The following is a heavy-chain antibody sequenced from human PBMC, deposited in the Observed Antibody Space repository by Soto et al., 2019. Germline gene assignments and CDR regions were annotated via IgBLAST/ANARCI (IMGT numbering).Heavy chain of an antibody. D-gene: IGHD5-18*01. CDR3: AKDRNGYSYGPRPFDY. V-gene: IGHV3-23*01. CDR1: GFTFSSYA. J-gene: IGHJ4*02. CDR2: ISGSGGST. Sequence: EVQLLESGGGLVQPGGSLRLSCAASGFTFSSYAMSWVRQAPGKGLEWVSAISGSGGSTYYADSVKGRFTISSDNSKNTLYLQMNSLRAEDTAVYYCAKDRNGYSYGPRPFDYWGQGTLVTVSS.